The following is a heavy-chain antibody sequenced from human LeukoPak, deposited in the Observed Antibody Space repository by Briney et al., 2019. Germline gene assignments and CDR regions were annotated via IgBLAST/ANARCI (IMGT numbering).Heavy chain of an antibody. CDR1: GFTFDDYA. J-gene: IGHJ4*02. D-gene: IGHD3-22*01. CDR2: ISWNSGSI. V-gene: IGHV3-9*01. CDR3: AARTDEEYDSSGYIDY. Sequence: GGSLRLSCAASGFTFDDYAMHGVRQAPGKGLEWVSGISWNSGSIGYADSVKGRFTIYRDNSKTTVYLQMNSRRAEDTAVYYCAARTDEEYDSSGYIDYWGQGPLVTVSS.